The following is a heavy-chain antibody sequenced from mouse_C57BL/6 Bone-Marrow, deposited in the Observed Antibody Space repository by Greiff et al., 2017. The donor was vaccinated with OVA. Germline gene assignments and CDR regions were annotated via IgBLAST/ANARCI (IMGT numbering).Heavy chain of an antibody. CDR2: ISSGSSTI. CDR1: GFTFSDYG. D-gene: IGHD6-1*01. Sequence: EVMLVESGGGLVKPGGSLKLSCAASGFTFSDYGMHWVRQAPEKGLEWVAYISSGSSTIYYADTVKGRFTISRDNAKNTLFLQMTSLGSEDTAMYYCESSPCAYWGQGTLVTVSA. J-gene: IGHJ3*01. V-gene: IGHV5-17*01. CDR3: ESSPCAY.